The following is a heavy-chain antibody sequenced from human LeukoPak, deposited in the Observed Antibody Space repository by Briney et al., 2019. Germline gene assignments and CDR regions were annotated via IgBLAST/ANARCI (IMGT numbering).Heavy chain of an antibody. D-gene: IGHD5-24*01. Sequence: GGSLRLSCAASGFTFSRHAMSWVRQAPGKGLEWVSTTGLNSVNTLCAESVQGRFSISRDNSKNTLDLQMDNLRVDDTAVYYCAKGDDIGKHPTRAYYFDTWVQGTLVTVSS. CDR3: AKGDDIGKHPTRAYYFDT. CDR1: GFTFSRHA. J-gene: IGHJ4*02. CDR2: TGLNSVNT. V-gene: IGHV3-23*01.